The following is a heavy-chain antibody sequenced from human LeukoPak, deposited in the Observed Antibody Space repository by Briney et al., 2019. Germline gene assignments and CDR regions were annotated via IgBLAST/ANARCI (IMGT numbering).Heavy chain of an antibody. CDR2: INPNSGGT. J-gene: IGHJ5*02. CDR1: GYTFTGYY. Sequence: ASVEVSCKASGYTFTGYYMHWVRQAPGQGLEWMGWINPNSGGTNYAQKFQGRVTMTRDTSISTAYMELSRLRSDDTAVYYCARENDYRGWFDPWGQGTLVTVSS. D-gene: IGHD4-11*01. CDR3: ARENDYRGWFDP. V-gene: IGHV1-2*02.